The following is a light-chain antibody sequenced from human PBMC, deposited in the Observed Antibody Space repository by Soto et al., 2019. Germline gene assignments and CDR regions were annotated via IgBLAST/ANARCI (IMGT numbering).Light chain of an antibody. CDR2: EVS. CDR1: SSDVGGYNY. Sequence: QSVLTQPASASGSPGQSITISCTGTSSDVGGYNYVSWFQQHPGKAPKLIIYEVSNRPSGISNRFSGSKSGNTASLTISGLQAEDEADYYCSSYTHSVLYVFGSGTKVTVL. CDR3: SSYTHSVLYV. J-gene: IGLJ1*01. V-gene: IGLV2-14*01.